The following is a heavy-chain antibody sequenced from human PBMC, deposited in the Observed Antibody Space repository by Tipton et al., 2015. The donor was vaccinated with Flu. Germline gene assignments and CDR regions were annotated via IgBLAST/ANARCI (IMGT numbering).Heavy chain of an antibody. D-gene: IGHD2-2*01. J-gene: IGHJ4*02. CDR2: VFHSGDT. Sequence: TLSLTCAVSGDSIRSSNYYWGWIRQPPGKGLEWIGNVFHSGDTNHNPSLKSRVTISVDTSKKQFSLRLRSVTAADTAVYYCARDPSLGMPDYFDYWGQGTLVTASS. V-gene: IGHV4-39*07. CDR1: GDSIRSSNYY. CDR3: ARDPSLGMPDYFDY.